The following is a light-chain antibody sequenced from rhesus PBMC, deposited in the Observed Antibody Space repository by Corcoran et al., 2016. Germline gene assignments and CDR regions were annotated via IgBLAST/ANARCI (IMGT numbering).Light chain of an antibody. CDR2: KAS. Sequence: DIQMTQSPSSLSASAGDTVTITCRASQSISSWLDWYQQKPGKAPKLLIYKASSLQSGGPSRCSGSGSGTDFTLTISGLQPEDLVTYYCLQYSSSPWTFGQGTKVEIK. V-gene: IGKV1-22*01. CDR1: QSISSW. J-gene: IGKJ1*01. CDR3: LQYSSSPWT.